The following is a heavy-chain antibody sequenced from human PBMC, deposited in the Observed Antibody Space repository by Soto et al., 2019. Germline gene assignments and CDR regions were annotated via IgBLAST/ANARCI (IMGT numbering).Heavy chain of an antibody. J-gene: IGHJ3*02. D-gene: IGHD2-2*01. Sequence: QVQLVQSGAEVKKPGASVKVSCKASGYTFTGYYMHWVRQAPGQGLEWMGWINPNSGGTNYAQKFQGRVTMTRNTSISTAYMELSRLRSDDTAVYYCARDYRVPAAMPDAFDIWGQGTMVTVSS. CDR3: ARDYRVPAAMPDAFDI. CDR1: GYTFTGYY. CDR2: INPNSGGT. V-gene: IGHV1-2*02.